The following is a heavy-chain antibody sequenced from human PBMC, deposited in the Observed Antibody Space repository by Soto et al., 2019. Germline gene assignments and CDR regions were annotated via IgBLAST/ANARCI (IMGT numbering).Heavy chain of an antibody. CDR2: ISSSSSYI. CDR3: ARDLGYSYGYYSSYYYGMDV. V-gene: IGHV3-21*01. D-gene: IGHD5-18*01. J-gene: IGHJ6*02. CDR1: GFTFSSYS. Sequence: GGSLRLSCAASGFTFSSYSMNWVRQAPGKGLEWVSSISSSSSYIYYADSVKGRFTISRDNSKNTLYLQMNSLRAEDTAVYYCARDLGYSYGYYSSYYYGMDVWGQGTTVTVSS.